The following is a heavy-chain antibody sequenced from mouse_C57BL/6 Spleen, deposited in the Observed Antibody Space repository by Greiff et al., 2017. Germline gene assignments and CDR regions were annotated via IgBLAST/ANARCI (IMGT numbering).Heavy chain of an antibody. CDR2: IWGVGST. CDR3: ASYYYGSSSWFAY. V-gene: IGHV2-6*01. Sequence: VMLVESGPGLVAPSQSLSITCTVSGFSLTSYGVDWVRQSPGKGLEWLGVIWGVGSTNYNSALKSRLSISKDNSKSQVFLKMNSLQTDDTAMYYCASYYYGSSSWFAYRGQGTLVTVSA. CDR1: GFSLTSYG. D-gene: IGHD1-1*01. J-gene: IGHJ3*01.